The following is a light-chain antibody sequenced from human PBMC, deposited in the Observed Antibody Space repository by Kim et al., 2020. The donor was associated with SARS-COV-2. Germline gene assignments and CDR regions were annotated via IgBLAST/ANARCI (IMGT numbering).Light chain of an antibody. V-gene: IGKV1-39*01. CDR2: AAA. Sequence: ESVGDRVTIACRTSQNINSHLNWYHQKPGRAPKLLIYAAATLQGGVPSRFSGSGSETDFTLTISSLQPEDFATYVCQQTYISPLTFVPGTKVDIK. CDR3: QQTYISPLT. J-gene: IGKJ3*01. CDR1: QNINSH.